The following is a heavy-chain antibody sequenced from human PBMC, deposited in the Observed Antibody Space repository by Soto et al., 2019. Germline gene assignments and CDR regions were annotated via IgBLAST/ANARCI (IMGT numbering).Heavy chain of an antibody. CDR2: IYYSGST. J-gene: IGHJ4*02. CDR1: GDSISKSGYY. D-gene: IGHD4-17*01. V-gene: IGHV4-31*11. Sequence: SETMPLPCAVSGDSISKSGYYWSWIRQNQGKPLEWIGYIYYSGSTFYNPSLKSRVSISLDTSKNQLSLKLTSVTVADTAVYYCARSRGVTNTCRTYYCHSLGQVTRVIVAS. CDR3: ARSRGVTNTCRTYYCHS.